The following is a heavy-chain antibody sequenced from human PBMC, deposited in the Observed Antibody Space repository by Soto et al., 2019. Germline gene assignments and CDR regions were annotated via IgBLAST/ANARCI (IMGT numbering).Heavy chain of an antibody. CDR3: ARGPGTYSSGYYNDAFDI. Sequence: TGKRLEWMGWIIPIFGTANYAQKFQGRVTITADESTSTAYMELSSLRSEDTAVYYCARGPGTYSSGYYNDAFDIWGQGTMVTVSS. D-gene: IGHD3-22*01. CDR2: IIPIFGTA. J-gene: IGHJ3*02. V-gene: IGHV1-69*01.